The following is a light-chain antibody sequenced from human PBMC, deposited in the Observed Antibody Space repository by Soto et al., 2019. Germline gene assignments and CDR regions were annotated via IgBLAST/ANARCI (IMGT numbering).Light chain of an antibody. CDR2: EDN. V-gene: IGLV6-57*03. Sequence: FMLTQPHSVSESPGKTVTISCTRSSGSIASNYMQWYQQRPGSAPTIVIYEDNQTPSGVPDRFSGSIDRSSNSASLTISGLKTEDEADYYCQSYDSSNVVFGGGTKVTVL. CDR1: SGSIASNY. J-gene: IGLJ2*01. CDR3: QSYDSSNVV.